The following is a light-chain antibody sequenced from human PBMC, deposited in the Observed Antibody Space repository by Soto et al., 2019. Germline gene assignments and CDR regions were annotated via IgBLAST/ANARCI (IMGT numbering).Light chain of an antibody. CDR2: DGS. V-gene: IGLV2-23*01. J-gene: IGLJ2*01. Sequence: QSALTQPASVSGSPGQSLTLSCTRTSSGVESYNLVSWYQQHPGKAPKLMIYDGSQRPSGVSDRFAGSRSGNTASLTIYGLQAEDSVDYYCSSYAHGVVFGGGTKVTVL. CDR1: SSGVESYNL. CDR3: SSYAHGVV.